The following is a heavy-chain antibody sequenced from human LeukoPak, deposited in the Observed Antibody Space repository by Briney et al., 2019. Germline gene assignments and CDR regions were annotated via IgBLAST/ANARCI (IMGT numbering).Heavy chain of an antibody. J-gene: IGHJ3*02. D-gene: IGHD3-22*01. CDR1: GYTFTSYG. V-gene: IGHV1-18*01. CDR3: ARGLYYDSSGYYYVGSGAAFDI. CDR2: ISAYNGNT. Sequence: ASVKVSCKASGYTFTSYGISWVRQAPGQGLEWMGWISAYNGNTNYAQKLQGRVTMTTDTSTSTAYMELRSLRSDDTAVYYCARGLYYDSSGYYYVGSGAAFDIWGQGTTVTVCS.